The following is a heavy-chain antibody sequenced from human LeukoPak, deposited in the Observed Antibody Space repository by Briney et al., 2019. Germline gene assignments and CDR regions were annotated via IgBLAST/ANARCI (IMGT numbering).Heavy chain of an antibody. CDR3: AREHSSSWSYYYYGMDV. Sequence: ASVKVSCKASGYTFTSYGISWVRQAPGQGLEWIGLISAYNGNTNYAQKLQGRATMTTYTSTSTAYMELRSLRSDDTAVYYCAREHSSSWSYYYYGMDVWGQGTTVTVSS. D-gene: IGHD6-13*01. V-gene: IGHV1-18*01. CDR2: ISAYNGNT. CDR1: GYTFTSYG. J-gene: IGHJ6*02.